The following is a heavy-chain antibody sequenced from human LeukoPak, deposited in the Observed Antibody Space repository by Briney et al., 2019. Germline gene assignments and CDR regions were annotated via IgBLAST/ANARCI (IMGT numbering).Heavy chain of an antibody. Sequence: ASVKVSCKASGGTFSSYAISWVRQAPGQGLEWMGGIIPIFGTANYAQKFQGRVTITADKSTSTAYMELSSLRSEDTAVYYCARGRTSPHVGVVTKAGYYYYYYMDVWGKGTTVTVSS. CDR1: GGTFSSYA. CDR3: ARGRTSPHVGVVTKAGYYYYYYMDV. CDR2: IIPIFGTA. V-gene: IGHV1-69*06. J-gene: IGHJ6*03. D-gene: IGHD3-3*01.